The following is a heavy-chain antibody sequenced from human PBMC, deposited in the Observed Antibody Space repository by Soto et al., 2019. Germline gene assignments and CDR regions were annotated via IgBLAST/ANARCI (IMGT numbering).Heavy chain of an antibody. D-gene: IGHD1-1*01. CDR2: ISYDGSNK. V-gene: IGHV3-30*18. CDR1: GFTFSSYG. Sequence: QVQLVESGGGVVQPGRSLRLSCAASGFTFSSYGMHWVRQAPGKGLEWVAVISYDGSNKYYADSVKGRFTISRDNSRNTLYLQMNSLRAEDTAVYYCAKDLQAGPDIWGRGTVVTVSS. CDR3: AKDLQAGPDI. J-gene: IGHJ3*02.